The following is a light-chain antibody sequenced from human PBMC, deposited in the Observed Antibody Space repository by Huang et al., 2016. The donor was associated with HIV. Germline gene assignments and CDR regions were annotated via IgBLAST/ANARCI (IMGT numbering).Light chain of an antibody. Sequence: AIRITQSPSSLSASTGDKVSITCRASQYINTYLAWYQQKPGKPPSLLIYATSTLQSGVPSRFSGSGSGTDFTLTITHLQSEDFATYYCQQYYSFPLTFGQGSQVEV. CDR1: QYINTY. CDR3: QQYYSFPLT. CDR2: ATS. J-gene: IGKJ1*01. V-gene: IGKV1-8*01.